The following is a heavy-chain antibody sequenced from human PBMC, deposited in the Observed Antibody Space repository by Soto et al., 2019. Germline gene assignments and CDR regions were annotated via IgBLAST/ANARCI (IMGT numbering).Heavy chain of an antibody. CDR2: VIPLFRTA. D-gene: IGHD2-15*01. CDR1: GGTFSNSP. V-gene: IGHV1-69*12. Sequence: QVQLVQSGAEVKKPGSSVKVSCKSSGGTFSNSPISWVRQAPGQGLEWMGGVIPLFRTANYAQKVQGRGTITADESTNTAYMELSSLRSGDTAVYYCARSRFVVGVTEDYYGMDVWGQGTTVTVAS. CDR3: ARSRFVVGVTEDYYGMDV. J-gene: IGHJ6*02.